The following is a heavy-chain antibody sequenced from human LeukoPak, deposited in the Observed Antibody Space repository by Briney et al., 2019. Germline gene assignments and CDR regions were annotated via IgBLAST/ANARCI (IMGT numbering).Heavy chain of an antibody. V-gene: IGHV3-30*18. CDR1: GFTFSSYG. J-gene: IGHJ6*02. Sequence: PGRSLRLSCAASGFTFSSYGMHWVRQAPGKGLEWVAVISYDGSNKYYADPVKGRFTISRDNSKNTLYLQMNSLRAEDTAVYYCAKERYCSSTSCSTAYYYYYGMDVWGQGTTVTVSS. D-gene: IGHD2-2*01. CDR2: ISYDGSNK. CDR3: AKERYCSSTSCSTAYYYYYGMDV.